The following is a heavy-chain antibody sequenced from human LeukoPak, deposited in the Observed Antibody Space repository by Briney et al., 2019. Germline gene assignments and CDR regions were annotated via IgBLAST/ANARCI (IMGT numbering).Heavy chain of an antibody. D-gene: IGHD3-22*01. CDR3: AKTPTPIVVVIPPEFDP. V-gene: IGHV3-30*19. Sequence: AGGSLRLSCAASGFIFSNYGMHWVRQAPGKRLEWVAVISYDGSNKYYADSVKGRFTISRDNSKNTLYLQMNSLRAEDTAVYYCAKTPTPIVVVIPPEFDPWGQGTLVTVSS. CDR1: GFIFSNYG. J-gene: IGHJ5*02. CDR2: ISYDGSNK.